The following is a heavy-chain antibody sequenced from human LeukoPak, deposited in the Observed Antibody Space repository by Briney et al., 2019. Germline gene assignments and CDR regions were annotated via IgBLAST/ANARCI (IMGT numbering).Heavy chain of an antibody. V-gene: IGHV3-7*01. CDR1: GFTLSSYW. CDR3: ARDQDSFYYYYMDV. Sequence: GGSLRLSCAASGFTLSSYWMSWVRQAPGKGLEWVANIKQDGSEKYYVDSVKSRFTISRDNAKNSLYLQMNSLRAEDTAVYYCARDQDSFYYYYMDVWGKGTTVTVSS. D-gene: IGHD2-15*01. CDR2: IKQDGSEK. J-gene: IGHJ6*03.